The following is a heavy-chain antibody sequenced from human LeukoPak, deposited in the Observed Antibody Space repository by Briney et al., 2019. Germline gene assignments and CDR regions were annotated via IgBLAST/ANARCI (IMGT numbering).Heavy chain of an antibody. Sequence: PERSLRLSCVASGFTFSSYAMHWVRQAPGKGLEWVALISYDGSNKYYADSVKGRFTISRDNSKNTLYLQMNSLRAEDTAVYYCARGGVYSSGSYYLYYFDYWGQGTLVTVSS. CDR3: ARGGVYSSGSYYLYYFDY. CDR2: ISYDGSNK. D-gene: IGHD6-19*01. CDR1: GFTFSSYA. J-gene: IGHJ4*02. V-gene: IGHV3-30-3*01.